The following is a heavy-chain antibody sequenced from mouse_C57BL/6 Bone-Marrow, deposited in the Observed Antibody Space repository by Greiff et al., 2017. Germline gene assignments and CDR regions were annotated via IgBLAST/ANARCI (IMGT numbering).Heavy chain of an antibody. J-gene: IGHJ1*03. V-gene: IGHV1-52*01. CDR2: INPSDSDT. CDR3: ARSYYYGSSISYLYFDV. Sequence: QVQLQQPGAELVRPGSSVKLSCKASGYTFTSYWMHWVKQRPIQGLEWIGNINPSDSDTHYNQKFKDKATLTVDKSSSTAYMQLSSLTSEDSAVYYCARSYYYGSSISYLYFDVWGTGTTVTVSS. D-gene: IGHD1-1*01. CDR1: GYTFTSYW.